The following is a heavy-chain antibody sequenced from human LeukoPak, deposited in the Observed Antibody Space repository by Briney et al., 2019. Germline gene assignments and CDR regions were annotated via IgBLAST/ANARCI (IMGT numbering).Heavy chain of an antibody. CDR3: AKDLHSSMASTQYYFDY. V-gene: IGHV3-30*02. D-gene: IGHD6-13*01. J-gene: IGHJ4*02. Sequence: GGALRLSCAASWFTFSSYGMHLGRPAPGKGVGGGAFFQDDGSNKYYADSVKGRFTVSRDNSKNTLYLQMYSLRAEDTAVYYCAKDLHSSMASTQYYFDYWGQGTLVTVSS. CDR1: WFTFSSYG. CDR2: FQDDGSNK.